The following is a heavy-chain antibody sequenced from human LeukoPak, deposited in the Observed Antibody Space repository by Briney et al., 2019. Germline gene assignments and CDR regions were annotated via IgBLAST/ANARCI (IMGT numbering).Heavy chain of an antibody. CDR1: GGSMSSNY. Sequence: SETLSLTCSVSGGSMSSNYWSWIRQPAGKGLEWIGRIYSSGSTNYNPSLKSRVTMSVDTSKNQSSLKLSSVTAADTAVYFCAREHPDCSAASCLAPWGQGTLVTVSS. V-gene: IGHV4-4*07. CDR3: AREHPDCSAASCLAP. D-gene: IGHD2-15*01. J-gene: IGHJ5*02. CDR2: IYSSGST.